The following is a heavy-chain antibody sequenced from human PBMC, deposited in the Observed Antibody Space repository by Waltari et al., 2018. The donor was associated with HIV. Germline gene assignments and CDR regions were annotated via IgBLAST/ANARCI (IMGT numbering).Heavy chain of an antibody. D-gene: IGHD6-19*01. CDR1: GYTFTSYY. Sequence: QVQLVQSGAEVKKPGASVKVSCKASGYTFTSYYMHWVRQAPGQGLEWMGIINPSGGSTSDAQKFQGRVTMTRDTSTSTGYMELSSLRSEDTAVYYCARDPGGDIAVAGTDDYWGQGTLVTVSS. J-gene: IGHJ4*02. V-gene: IGHV1-46*01. CDR3: ARDPGGDIAVAGTDDY. CDR2: INPSGGST.